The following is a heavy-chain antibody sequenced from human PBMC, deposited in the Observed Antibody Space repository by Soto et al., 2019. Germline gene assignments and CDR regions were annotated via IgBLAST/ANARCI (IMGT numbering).Heavy chain of an antibody. J-gene: IGHJ6*02. CDR3: ARSSGHFLAYGMDV. D-gene: IGHD3-3*01. Sequence: GESLKISCHGSGYSFTNYWIGLVRQMPGKGLEWMGIIYVDDSDTRYSPSFQGQVLISADKSISTAYLQWGSLKASDTAIYYCARSSGHFLAYGMDVWGQGTTVTVSS. CDR2: IYVDDSDT. V-gene: IGHV5-51*01. CDR1: GYSFTNYW.